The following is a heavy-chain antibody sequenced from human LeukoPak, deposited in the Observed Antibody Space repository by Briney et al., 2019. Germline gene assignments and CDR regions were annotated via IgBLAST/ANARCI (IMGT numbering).Heavy chain of an antibody. CDR2: IWYDGSNK. CDR1: GFTFSRFG. D-gene: IGHD6-13*01. J-gene: IGHJ4*02. Sequence: GGSLRLSCAASGFTFSRFGMLWVRQAPGKGLEWVAFIWYDGSNKYYADSVKGRFTISRDNSKNTLYLQMNSLRAEDTAVYYCAKEGGIAAAALPYYFDYWGQGTLVTVSS. CDR3: AKEGGIAAAALPYYFDY. V-gene: IGHV3-30*02.